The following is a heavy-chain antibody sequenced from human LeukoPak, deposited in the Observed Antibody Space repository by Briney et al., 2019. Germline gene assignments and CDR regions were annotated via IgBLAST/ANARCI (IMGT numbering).Heavy chain of an antibody. CDR1: ATWLTHYC. CDR2: IDPSDSYP. Sequence: FLNISCPASATWLTHYCISGRRPMPRERLELMGRIDPSDSYPSYSPSFQGHVTISTDKSISTVYLQWSSLKASDTAMYHCARHMDYWYFVLWGRGTIVTVSS. CDR3: ARHMDYWYFVL. J-gene: IGHJ2*01. V-gene: IGHV5-10-1*01.